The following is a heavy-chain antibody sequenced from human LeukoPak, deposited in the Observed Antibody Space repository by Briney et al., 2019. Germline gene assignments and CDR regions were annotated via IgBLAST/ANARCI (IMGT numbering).Heavy chain of an antibody. J-gene: IGHJ6*03. CDR1: GYTFTSYG. CDR3: ARAGGGVTFYYYYYMDV. Sequence: ASVKVSCKASGYTFTSYGISWVRQAPGQGLEWMGRNNPNSGGTNYAQKFQGRVTMTRDTSISTAYMELSRLRSDDTAVYYCARAGGGVTFYYYYYMDVWGKGTTVTVSS. CDR2: NNPNSGGT. D-gene: IGHD1-26*01. V-gene: IGHV1-2*06.